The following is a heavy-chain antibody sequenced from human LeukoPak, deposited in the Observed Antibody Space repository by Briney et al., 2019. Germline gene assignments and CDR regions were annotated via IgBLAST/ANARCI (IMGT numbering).Heavy chain of an antibody. V-gene: IGHV3-48*03. J-gene: IGHJ4*02. CDR2: ITSIGSTT. D-gene: IGHD3-10*01. CDR3: AREGTSGFSY. Sequence: GGSLRLPCAASGFTFRSYEMNWVRQAPGKGLEWVSYITSIGSTTYYADSVKGRFTISRDNAKNSLYLQMNSLRDEDTAVYYCAREGTSGFSYWGQGTLVTVSS. CDR1: GFTFRSYE.